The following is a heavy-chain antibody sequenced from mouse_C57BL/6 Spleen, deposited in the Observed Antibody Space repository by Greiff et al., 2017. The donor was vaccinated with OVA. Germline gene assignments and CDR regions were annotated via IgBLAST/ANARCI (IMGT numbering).Heavy chain of an antibody. V-gene: IGHV1-80*01. J-gene: IGHJ4*01. CDR2: IYPGDGDT. Sequence: QVQLQQSGAELVKPGASVKISCKASGYAFSSYWMNWVKQRPGKGLEWIGQIYPGDGDTNYNGKFKGKATLTADKSSSTAYMQRSSLTSEDSAVYFCARWGAVVATGAMDYWGQGTSVTVSS. CDR3: ARWGAVVATGAMDY. CDR1: GYAFSSYW. D-gene: IGHD1-1*01.